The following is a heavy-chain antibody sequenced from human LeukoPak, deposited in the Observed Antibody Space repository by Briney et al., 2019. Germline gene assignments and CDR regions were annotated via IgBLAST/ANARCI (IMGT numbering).Heavy chain of an antibody. CDR3: ATVPVAGTGYYFDY. V-gene: IGHV4-34*01. Sequence: SETLSLTCAVYGGSFSGYYWSWIRQPPGKGLEWIGEINHSGSTNYNPSLKSRVTTSVDTSKNQFSLKLSSVTAADTAVYYCATVPVAGTGYYFDYWGQGTLVTVSS. CDR1: GGSFSGYY. D-gene: IGHD6-19*01. J-gene: IGHJ4*02. CDR2: INHSGST.